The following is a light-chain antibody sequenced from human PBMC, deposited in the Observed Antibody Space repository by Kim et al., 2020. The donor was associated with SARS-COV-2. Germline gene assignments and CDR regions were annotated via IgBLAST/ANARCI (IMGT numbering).Light chain of an antibody. V-gene: IGLV1-47*01. CDR1: SDVVGNNY. J-gene: IGLJ3*02. CDR2: RNT. Sequence: QRATSCCCASSDVVGNNYVYWYQQHPGTAPKLLIYRNTQRPSGVPDRFSGSKSGTSASLAISGLQSEDEADYYCGAWDDSLSGGVFGGGTKLTVL. CDR3: GAWDDSLSGGV.